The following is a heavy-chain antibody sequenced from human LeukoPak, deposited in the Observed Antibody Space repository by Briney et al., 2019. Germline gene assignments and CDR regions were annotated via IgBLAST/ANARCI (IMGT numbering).Heavy chain of an antibody. CDR1: GFTFSSYG. CDR3: ARADFYDFWSGYYTGAIGFDY. CDR2: IWYDGSNK. D-gene: IGHD3-3*01. J-gene: IGHJ4*02. Sequence: GGSLRLSCAASGFTFSSYGMHWVRQAPGKGLEWVAVIWYDGSNKYYADSVKGRFTISRDNAKNSLYLQMNSLRAEDTAVYYCARADFYDFWSGYYTGAIGFDYWGQGTLVTVSS. V-gene: IGHV3-33*01.